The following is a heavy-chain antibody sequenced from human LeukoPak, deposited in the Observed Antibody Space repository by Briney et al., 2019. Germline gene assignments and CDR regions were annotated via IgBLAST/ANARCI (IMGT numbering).Heavy chain of an antibody. V-gene: IGHV3-66*01. Sequence: HPGGSLRLSCAASGFTVSSNYMSWVRQAPGKGLEWVSVIYSGGSTYYADSVEGRFTISRDNSKNTLYLQMNSLRAEDTAVYYCARDSAGYENYFDYWGQGTLVTVSS. CDR1: GFTVSSNY. J-gene: IGHJ4*02. CDR3: ARDSAGYENYFDY. D-gene: IGHD6-13*01. CDR2: IYSGGST.